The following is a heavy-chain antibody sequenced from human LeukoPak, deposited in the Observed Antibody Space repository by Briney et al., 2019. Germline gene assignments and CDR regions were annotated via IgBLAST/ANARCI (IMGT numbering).Heavy chain of an antibody. V-gene: IGHV3-74*01. CDR3: ARAPTAMAEFDY. D-gene: IGHD5-18*01. CDR1: GFTFSSYW. J-gene: IGHJ4*02. CDR2: INTDGSST. Sequence: GGSLRLSCAASGFTFSSYWMHWVRQAPGKGLVWVSRINTDGSSTSYADSVKGRFTISRDNAKNSLYLQMNSLRAEDTAVYYCARAPTAMAEFDYWGQGTLVTVSS.